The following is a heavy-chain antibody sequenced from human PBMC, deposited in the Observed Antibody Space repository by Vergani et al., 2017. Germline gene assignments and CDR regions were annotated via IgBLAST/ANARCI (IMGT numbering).Heavy chain of an antibody. CDR2: IYWNDDQ. CDR3: VYRKNECGSSCCFYPFLCYYYVDF. V-gene: IGHV2-5*04. CDR1: GFSLNTRGVS. Sequence: QITLKESGPTLVKPTQTLTLTCTFSGFSLNTRGVSVAWIRQPPGKALVWLALIYWNDDQHYSPSLNNRVTITKDTYKTQLVLTMNNMDYVDTGTYYCVYRKNECGSSCCFYPFLCYYYVDFWGKGTPGTVSS. J-gene: IGHJ6*03. D-gene: IGHD5-12*01.